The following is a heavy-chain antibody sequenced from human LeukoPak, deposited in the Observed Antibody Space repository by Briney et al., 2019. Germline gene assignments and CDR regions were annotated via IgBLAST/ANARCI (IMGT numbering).Heavy chain of an antibody. J-gene: IGHJ4*02. Sequence: PSETLSLTCTVSGGSISSYYWSWIRQPPGKGLEWIGYIYYSGSTNYNPSLKSRVTISVDTSKNQFSLKLSSVTAADTAVYYCARVVSDYYGSGRRGTGLYYFDYWGQGTLVTVSS. CDR2: IYYSGST. D-gene: IGHD3-10*01. CDR3: ARVVSDYYGSGRRGTGLYYFDY. CDR1: GGSISSYY. V-gene: IGHV4-59*08.